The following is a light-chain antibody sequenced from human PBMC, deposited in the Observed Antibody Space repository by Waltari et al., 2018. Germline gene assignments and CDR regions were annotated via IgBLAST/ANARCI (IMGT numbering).Light chain of an antibody. CDR2: EGS. CDR1: SNDVRSYNL. J-gene: IGLJ2*01. Sequence: QSALTHPAPVSGSPRQSHTISRTGTSNDVRSYNLVSWYQRHPGKAPELLIYEGSKRPSGVSNRFSGSKSGNTASLTIAGLQAEDEADYFCCSYASGSTIIFGGGTKLTVL. V-gene: IGLV2-23*01. CDR3: CSYASGSTII.